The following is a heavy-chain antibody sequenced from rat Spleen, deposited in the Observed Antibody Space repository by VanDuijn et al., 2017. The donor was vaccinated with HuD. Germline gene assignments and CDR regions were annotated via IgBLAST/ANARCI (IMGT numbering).Heavy chain of an antibody. D-gene: IGHD1-2*01. V-gene: IGHV5-7*01. CDR1: GFTFSDYN. CDR2: ISYDGSST. J-gene: IGHJ4*01. CDR3: ARRAIAPYVMDA. Sequence: EVQLVESGGGLVQPGRSLKLSCAASGFTFSDYNMAWVRQAPKKGLEWVTTISYDGSSTYYRDSVKGRFTISRDNAKSTLYLQMDSLRSEDTATYYCARRAIAPYVMDAWGQGASVTVSS.